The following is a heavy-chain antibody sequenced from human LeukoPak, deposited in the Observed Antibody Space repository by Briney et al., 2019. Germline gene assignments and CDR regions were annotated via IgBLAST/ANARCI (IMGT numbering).Heavy chain of an antibody. CDR3: ARHEGWLQSDYYYGMDV. D-gene: IGHD5-24*01. J-gene: IGHJ6*02. Sequence: SETLSLTCTVSGGSISSYYWNWIRQPPGKGLEWIGYIYYSGSTNYNPSLRSRVTISEDTSKNQFSLKLSSVTAADTAVYYCARHEGWLQSDYYYGMDVWGQGTTVTVSS. CDR1: GGSISSYY. CDR2: IYYSGST. V-gene: IGHV4-59*01.